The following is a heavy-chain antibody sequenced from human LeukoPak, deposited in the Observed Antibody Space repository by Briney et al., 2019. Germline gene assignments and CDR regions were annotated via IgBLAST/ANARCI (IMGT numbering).Heavy chain of an antibody. Sequence: PGGSLRLSCAASGFTFSNYWIHWVRQAPGKGLVWVSRIDNAGSITTYADSVKGRFTISRDNAKNTLYLQMNSLRAEDTAVYYCAREPPINSGYENYYYYGMDVWGQGTTVTVSS. D-gene: IGHD5-12*01. CDR2: IDNAGSIT. J-gene: IGHJ6*02. CDR3: AREPPINSGYENYYYYGMDV. CDR1: GFTFSNYW. V-gene: IGHV3-74*03.